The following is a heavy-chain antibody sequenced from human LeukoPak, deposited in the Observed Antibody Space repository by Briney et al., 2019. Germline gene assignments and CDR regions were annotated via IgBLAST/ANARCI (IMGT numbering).Heavy chain of an antibody. Sequence: PGGSLRLSCAASGFTFDDYAMHWVRQAPGKGLEWVSGISWNSGSIGYADSVKGRFTISRDNAKNSLYLQMGSLRAEDMAVYYCARGGFRGVISMSDYWGQGTLVTVSS. CDR1: GFTFDDYA. V-gene: IGHV3-9*03. CDR3: ARGGFRGVISMSDY. J-gene: IGHJ4*02. D-gene: IGHD3-10*01. CDR2: ISWNSGSI.